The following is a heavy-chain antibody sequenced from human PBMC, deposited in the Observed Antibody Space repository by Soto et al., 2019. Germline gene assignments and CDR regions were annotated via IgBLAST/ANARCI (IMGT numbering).Heavy chain of an antibody. Sequence: SETLSLTCTVSGDSISSGGYYWSWIRQHPGKGLEWIGYIYYSGSTYYNPSLKSRVIISVDTSKNQFSLKLSSVTAADTAVYYCATSNWFDPWGQGTLVTVSS. CDR2: IYYSGST. CDR3: ATSNWFDP. J-gene: IGHJ5*02. D-gene: IGHD2-2*01. V-gene: IGHV4-31*08. CDR1: GDSISSGGYY.